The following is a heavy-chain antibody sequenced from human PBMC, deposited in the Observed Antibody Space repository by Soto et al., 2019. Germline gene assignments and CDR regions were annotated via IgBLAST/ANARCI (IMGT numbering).Heavy chain of an antibody. CDR2: VYDTWST. CDR1: SGPSKSHN. Sequence: QVQVQQSGPGLVKPSETLSLTCTVSSGPSKSHNWGWIRQPPGRGLEWIGYVYDTWSTSYNPSLKSRVTGSADTSTNTISLTLRFVTAAATAVYYCVRQGIGFLHGLVDVWGQGTTVIVSS. CDR3: VRQGIGFLHGLVDV. J-gene: IGHJ6*01. D-gene: IGHD3-10*01. V-gene: IGHV4-59*08.